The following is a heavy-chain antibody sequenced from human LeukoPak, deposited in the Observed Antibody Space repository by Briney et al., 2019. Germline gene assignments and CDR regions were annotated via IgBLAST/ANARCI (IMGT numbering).Heavy chain of an antibody. CDR1: GGSISSGDYY. Sequence: SQALSLTCTVSGGSISSGDYYWSWIRQPPGKGLEGIGYIYYSGSTYYNPSLKSRVTISVDTSKNQFSLKLSSVTAADTAVYYCARYTVGYFDYWGQGTLVSVSS. CDR3: ARYTVGYFDY. V-gene: IGHV4-30-4*08. CDR2: IYYSGST. J-gene: IGHJ4*02.